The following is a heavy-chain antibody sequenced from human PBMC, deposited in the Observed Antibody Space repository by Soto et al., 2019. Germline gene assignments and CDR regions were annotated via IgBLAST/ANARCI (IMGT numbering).Heavy chain of an antibody. V-gene: IGHV3-48*03. D-gene: IGHD3-3*01. CDR2: ISGSGNTI. J-gene: IGHJ6*02. Sequence: GGSLRLSGSASGFTFSSFEMHWVRQAAGKGLECVSYISGSGNTIYYADSVKGRFTISRDNAKNSLFLQMNSLRAEDTAVYYCARESGDFWSVYYPTPGMDVWGQGTTVTVSS. CDR3: ARESGDFWSVYYPTPGMDV. CDR1: GFTFSSFE.